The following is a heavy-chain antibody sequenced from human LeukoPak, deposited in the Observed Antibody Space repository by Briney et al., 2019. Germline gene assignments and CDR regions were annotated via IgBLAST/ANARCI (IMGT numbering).Heavy chain of an antibody. CDR1: GYTFTGYG. D-gene: IGHD3-10*01. Sequence: GASVKVSCKASGYTFTGYGISWVRQAPGQGLEWMGWISAYNGNTNYAQKLQGRVTMATDTSTSTAYMELRSLRSDDTAVYYCAREITMVRGVNYYFDYWGQGTLVTVSS. CDR2: ISAYNGNT. V-gene: IGHV1-18*01. J-gene: IGHJ4*02. CDR3: AREITMVRGVNYYFDY.